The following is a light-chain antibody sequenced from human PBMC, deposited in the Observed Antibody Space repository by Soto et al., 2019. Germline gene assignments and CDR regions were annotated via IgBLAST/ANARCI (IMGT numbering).Light chain of an antibody. J-gene: IGKJ1*01. CDR2: GTS. Sequence: EIVLTQSPGTLSLSPGERATLSCRASQSVSNIYLAWYQPKPGQAPRLLIYGTSNRATGVPDRFIGSGSGTDFTLTISRLEPEDFAAYYCQQFGRSPRTFGQGTKVDIK. V-gene: IGKV3-20*01. CDR3: QQFGRSPRT. CDR1: QSVSNIY.